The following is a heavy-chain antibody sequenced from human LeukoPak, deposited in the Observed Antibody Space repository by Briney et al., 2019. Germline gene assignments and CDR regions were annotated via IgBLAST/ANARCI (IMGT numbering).Heavy chain of an antibody. Sequence: GGSLRLSCAASGFTFSDHAMNWVRQAPGKGVEWVSSLSETGETTDYADSVKGRFTISRDNSKNTVYLKRNNLRVDDTAVYYCAKQWLVGIWGQGTLVTVSS. CDR2: LSETGETT. CDR1: GFTFSDHA. D-gene: IGHD6-19*01. J-gene: IGHJ4*02. V-gene: IGHV3-23*01. CDR3: AKQWLVGI.